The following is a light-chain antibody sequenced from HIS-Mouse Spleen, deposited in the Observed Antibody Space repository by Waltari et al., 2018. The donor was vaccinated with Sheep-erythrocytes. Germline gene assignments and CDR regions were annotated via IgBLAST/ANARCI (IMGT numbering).Light chain of an antibody. V-gene: IGLV2-23*01. CDR2: EGS. Sequence: QSALTQPASVSGSPGPSITIPCPGTSSDVGSYNLLPWYQQHPGKAPKLMIYEGSKRPSGVSNRFSGSKSGNTASLTISGLQAEDEADYYCCSYAGSSTPWVFGGGTKLTVL. CDR1: SSDVGSYNL. J-gene: IGLJ3*02. CDR3: CSYAGSSTPWV.